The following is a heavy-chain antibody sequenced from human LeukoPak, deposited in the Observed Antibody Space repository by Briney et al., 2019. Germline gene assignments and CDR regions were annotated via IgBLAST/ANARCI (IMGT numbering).Heavy chain of an antibody. CDR3: GARRAFDI. D-gene: IGHD6-6*01. CDR1: GGSISSYY. J-gene: IGHJ3*02. CDR2: IYYSGST. V-gene: IGHV4-59*12. Sequence: PSETLSLTCTVSGGSISSYYWSWIRQPPGKGLEWIGYIYYSGSTNYNPSLKSRVTISADSSNNQFSLKLTSVTAADTAVYYCGARRAFDIWGQGTMVTVSS.